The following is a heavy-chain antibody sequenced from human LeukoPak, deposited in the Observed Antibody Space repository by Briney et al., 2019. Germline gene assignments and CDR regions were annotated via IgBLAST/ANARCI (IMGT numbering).Heavy chain of an antibody. CDR1: GFTFSSYA. V-gene: IGHV3-23*01. D-gene: IGHD3-10*02. CDR3: AELGITMIGGV. J-gene: IGHJ6*04. CDR2: ISGSGGST. Sequence: GGSLRLSCAASGFTFSSYAMSWVRQAPGKGLEWVSAISGSGGSTYYADSVRGRFTISRDNSKNTLYLQMSSLRAEDTAVYYCAELGITMIGGVWGKGTTVTISS.